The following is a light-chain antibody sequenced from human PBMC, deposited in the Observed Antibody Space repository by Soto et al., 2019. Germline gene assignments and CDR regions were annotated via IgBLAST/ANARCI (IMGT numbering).Light chain of an antibody. CDR2: EVS. V-gene: IGLV2-23*02. CDR1: SSDVGSYNL. Sequence: LTQPASVSGSPGQSITISCTGTSSDVGSYNLVSWYQQHPGKAPKLMIYEVSKRPSGVSNRFSGSKSGNTASLAISGLQAEDEADYYCCSYAGSSGYVFGTGTKVTVL. CDR3: CSYAGSSGYV. J-gene: IGLJ1*01.